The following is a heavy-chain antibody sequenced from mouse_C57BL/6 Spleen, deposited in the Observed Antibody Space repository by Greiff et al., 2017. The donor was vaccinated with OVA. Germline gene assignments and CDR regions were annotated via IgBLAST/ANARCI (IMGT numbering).Heavy chain of an antibody. D-gene: IGHD3-2*02. CDR2: IDPETGGT. CDR3: TRSAQATSFFDY. J-gene: IGHJ2*01. Sequence: QVQLKQSGAELVRPGASVTLSCKASGYTFTDYEMHWVKQTPVHGLEWIGAIDPETGGTAYNQKFKGKAILTADKSSSTAYMELRSLTSEDSAVYYCTRSAQATSFFDYWGQGTTLTVSS. V-gene: IGHV1-15*01. CDR1: GYTFTDYE.